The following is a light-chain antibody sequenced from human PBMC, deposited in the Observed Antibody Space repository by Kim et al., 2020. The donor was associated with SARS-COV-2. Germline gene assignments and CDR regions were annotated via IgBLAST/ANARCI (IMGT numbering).Light chain of an antibody. CDR1: SSDVGGYNY. Sequence: QSALTQPASVSGSPGQSITISCTGTSSDVGGYNYVSWYQQHPAKAPKLMIYDVSKWPSGVSNRFSGSKSGNTASLTISGLQAEDEADYYCSSYTSSSTLDVFGTGTKVTVL. V-gene: IGLV2-14*01. CDR3: SSYTSSSTLDV. J-gene: IGLJ1*01. CDR2: DVS.